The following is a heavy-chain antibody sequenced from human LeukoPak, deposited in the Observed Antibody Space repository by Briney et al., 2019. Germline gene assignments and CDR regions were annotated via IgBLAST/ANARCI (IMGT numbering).Heavy chain of an antibody. J-gene: IGHJ6*02. Sequence: PGGSLRLSCAVSGFTFSSYAMHWVRQAPGKGLEWVAVISYDGSNKYYADSVKGRFTISRDNSKNTLYLQMNSPRAEDTAVYYCASARGHPARYYYGMDVWGQGTTVTVSS. D-gene: IGHD2-2*01. CDR1: GFTFSSYA. CDR2: ISYDGSNK. CDR3: ASARGHPARYYYGMDV. V-gene: IGHV3-30*14.